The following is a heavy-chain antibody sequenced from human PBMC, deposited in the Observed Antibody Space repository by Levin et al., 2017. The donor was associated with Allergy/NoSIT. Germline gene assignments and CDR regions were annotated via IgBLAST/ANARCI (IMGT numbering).Heavy chain of an antibody. Sequence: ASVKVSCKASGYTFTSYGISWVRQAPGQGLEWMGWISAYNGNTNYAQKLQGRVTMTTDTSTSTAYMELRSLRSDDTAVYYCARDIAAAGHDAFDIWGQGTMVTVSS. V-gene: IGHV1-18*01. D-gene: IGHD6-13*01. CDR1: GYTFTSYG. CDR2: ISAYNGNT. J-gene: IGHJ3*02. CDR3: ARDIAAAGHDAFDI.